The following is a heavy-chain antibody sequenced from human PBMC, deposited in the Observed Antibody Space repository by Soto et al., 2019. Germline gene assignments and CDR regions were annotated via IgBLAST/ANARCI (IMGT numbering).Heavy chain of an antibody. CDR2: IIPIFGTA. V-gene: IGHV1-69*13. CDR3: ARSLPWGYCTNGVCYYHSPREERRPRPSYFDY. Sequence: ASVKVSCKASGGTFSSYAISWVRQAPGQGLEWMGGIIPIFGTANYAQKFQGRVTITADESTSTAYMELSSLRSEDTAVYYCARSLPWGYCTNGVCYYHSPREERRPRPSYFDYWGQGTLVTVSS. J-gene: IGHJ4*02. CDR1: GGTFSSYA. D-gene: IGHD2-8*01.